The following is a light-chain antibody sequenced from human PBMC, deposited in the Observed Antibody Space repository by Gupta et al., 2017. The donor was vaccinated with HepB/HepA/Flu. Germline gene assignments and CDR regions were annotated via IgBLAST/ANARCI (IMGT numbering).Light chain of an antibody. J-gene: IGLJ3*02. CDR2: RND. Sequence: QSVLPQPPSVSGTPAQRVTISCSGSSYNNGRKYVYGSQQLPATAPKRLIYRNDQRPSGAPDRFSGSKSGTSASLDISGLGSEDEADYYCAAWEDRLSGLFGGGTKLAVL. CDR3: AAWEDRLSGL. V-gene: IGLV1-47*01. CDR1: SYNNGRKY.